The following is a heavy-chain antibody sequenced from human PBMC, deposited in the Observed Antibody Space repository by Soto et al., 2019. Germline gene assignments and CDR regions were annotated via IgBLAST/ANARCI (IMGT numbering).Heavy chain of an antibody. D-gene: IGHD6-13*01. Sequence: QVQLVQSGAEVKKPGASVKVSCKASGYTFTSYGISWVRQAPGQGLEWMGWISAYNGNTNYAQKLQGRVTMTTDTSTSTAYMELRSLRSDDTAVYYCARDVLRSGGIAGPYYYYGMDVWGQGTTVTVSS. CDR3: ARDVLRSGGIAGPYYYYGMDV. V-gene: IGHV1-18*01. J-gene: IGHJ6*02. CDR1: GYTFTSYG. CDR2: ISAYNGNT.